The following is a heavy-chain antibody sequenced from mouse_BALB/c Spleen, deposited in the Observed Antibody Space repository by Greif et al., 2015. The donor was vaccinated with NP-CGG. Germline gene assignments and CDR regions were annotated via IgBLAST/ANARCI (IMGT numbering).Heavy chain of an antibody. CDR2: IYPGSGNT. J-gene: IGHJ4*01. CDR3: ARRTGTEAMDY. CDR1: GYTFTDYY. D-gene: IGHD4-1*01. V-gene: IGHV1-84*02. Sequence: QVQLQQSGPELVKPGASVEISCKASGYTFTDYYINWVKQKPGQGLEWIGWIYPGSGNTKCNEKFKGKATLTVDTSSSTAYMQFSSLTSEDTAVYFCARRTGTEAMDYWGQGTSVTVSS.